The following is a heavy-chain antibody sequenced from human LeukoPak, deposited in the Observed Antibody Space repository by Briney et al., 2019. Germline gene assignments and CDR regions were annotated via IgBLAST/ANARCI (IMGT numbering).Heavy chain of an antibody. J-gene: IGHJ4*02. CDR3: ASEHGRFDY. Sequence: ASVKVSCKSSVGTFSSYAISWVRQAPGQGLEWMGRIIPILGIANYAQKFQGRDTITADKSTSTAYMELSSLRSEDTAVYYCASEHGRFDYWGQGTLVTVSS. CDR2: IIPILGIA. V-gene: IGHV1-69*04. CDR1: VGTFSSYA.